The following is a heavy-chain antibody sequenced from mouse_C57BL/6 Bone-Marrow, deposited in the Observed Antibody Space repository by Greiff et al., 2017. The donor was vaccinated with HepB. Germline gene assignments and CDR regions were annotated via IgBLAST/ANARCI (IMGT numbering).Heavy chain of an antibody. CDR1: GFTFSSYG. CDR2: ISSGGSYT. Sequence: VQLQQSGGDLVKPGGSLKLSCAASGFTFSSYGMSWVRQTPDKRLEWVATISSGGSYTYYPDSVKGRFTISRDNAKNTLYLQMSSLKSEDTAMYYCARHTDYDGLWYFDVWGTGTTVTVSS. CDR3: ARHTDYDGLWYFDV. V-gene: IGHV5-6*01. D-gene: IGHD2-4*01. J-gene: IGHJ1*03.